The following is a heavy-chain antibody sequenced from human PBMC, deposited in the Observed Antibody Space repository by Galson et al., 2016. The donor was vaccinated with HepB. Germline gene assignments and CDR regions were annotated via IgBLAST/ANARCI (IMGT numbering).Heavy chain of an antibody. V-gene: IGHV1-69*13. CDR2: IIPIFGTA. CDR1: GGTFSSFA. D-gene: IGHD6-13*01. Sequence: SVKVSCKASGGTFSSFAISWVRQAPGQGLEWMGGIIPIFGTADYAQKFQGRVTITADESTSTAYMELITLRSEDTAVYYCARGVAGGSRQSPYYYAMGVWGQGTTVTVTS. CDR3: ARGVAGGSRQSPYYYAMGV. J-gene: IGHJ6*02.